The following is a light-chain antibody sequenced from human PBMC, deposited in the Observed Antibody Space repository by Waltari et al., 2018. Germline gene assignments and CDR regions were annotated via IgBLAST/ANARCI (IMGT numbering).Light chain of an antibody. CDR3: QQRSGWPPAIT. J-gene: IGKJ5*01. CDR2: DVS. V-gene: IGKV3-11*01. Sequence: EIVLTQSPVTLSLSRGERATHSCRATQSVSGYLAWFRQKPGQAPRLLIYDVSKCATGITDRISGSGSGTDFTLTISSLELDDFGVYYCQQRSGWPPAITFGQGTRLEIK. CDR1: QSVSGY.